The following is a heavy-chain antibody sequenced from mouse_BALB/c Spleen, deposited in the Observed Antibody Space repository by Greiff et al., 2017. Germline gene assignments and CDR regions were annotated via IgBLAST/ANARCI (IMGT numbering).Heavy chain of an antibody. D-gene: IGHD2-4*01. Sequence: EVQLVESGPSLVKPSQTLSLTCSVTGDSITSGYWNWIRKFPGNKLEYMGYISYSGSTYYNPSLKSRISITRDTSKNQYYLQLNSVTTEDTATYYCARGDDYERSWFAYWGQGTLVTVSA. CDR3: ARGDDYERSWFAY. J-gene: IGHJ3*01. CDR2: ISYSGST. V-gene: IGHV3-8*02. CDR1: GDSITSGY.